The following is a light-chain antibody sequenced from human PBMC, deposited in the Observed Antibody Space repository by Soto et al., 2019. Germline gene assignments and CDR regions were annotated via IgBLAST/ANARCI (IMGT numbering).Light chain of an antibody. V-gene: IGKV3-20*01. Sequence: EIVLTQSPATLSLSPGERATLSCRASQSVSSNYLAWYQQQPGQAPRLLIYGASNRATGIPDRFSGSGSGTDFTLTISRLESEDFAVYYCQQYGSSGTFGQGTKVDI. CDR1: QSVSSNY. CDR3: QQYGSSGT. J-gene: IGKJ1*01. CDR2: GAS.